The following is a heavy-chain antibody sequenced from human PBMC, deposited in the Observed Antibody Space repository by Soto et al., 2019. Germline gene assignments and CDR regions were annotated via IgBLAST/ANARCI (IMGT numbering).Heavy chain of an antibody. D-gene: IGHD1-26*01. J-gene: IGHJ4*02. CDR2: IWYDGSNK. CDR3: ARSTYSGSYHFDY. Sequence: QVQLVESGGGVVQPGRSLRLSCAASGFTFSSYGMHWVRKAPGKGLEWVAVIWYDGSNKYYADSVKGRFTISRDNSKNTLYLQMNSLRAEDTAVYYCARSTYSGSYHFDYWGQGTLVTVSS. V-gene: IGHV3-33*01. CDR1: GFTFSSYG.